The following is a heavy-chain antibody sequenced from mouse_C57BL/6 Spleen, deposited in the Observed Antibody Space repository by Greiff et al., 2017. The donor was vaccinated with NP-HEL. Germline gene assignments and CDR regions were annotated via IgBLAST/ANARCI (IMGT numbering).Heavy chain of an antibody. V-gene: IGHV1-82*01. CDR3: ARYPPGWDVGYYFDY. Sequence: QVQLKESGPELVKPGASVKISCKASGYAFSSSWMNWVKQRPGKGLEWIGRIYPGDGDTNYNGKFKGKATLTADKSSSTAYMQLSSLTSEDTAIYYCARYPPGWDVGYYFDYWGQGTTLTVSS. J-gene: IGHJ2*01. CDR1: GYAFSSSW. D-gene: IGHD4-1*01. CDR2: IYPGDGDT.